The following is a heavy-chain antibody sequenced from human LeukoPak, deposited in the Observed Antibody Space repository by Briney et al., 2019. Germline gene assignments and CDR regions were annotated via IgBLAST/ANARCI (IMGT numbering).Heavy chain of an antibody. CDR1: GFTFSSYS. CDR2: ISSSSSYI. V-gene: IGHV3-21*01. CDR3: ARGPPYSSSSVFFDY. J-gene: IGHJ4*02. Sequence: VKPGGSLILSCAASGFTFSSYSMNWVRQAPGKGLEWVSSISSSSSYIYYADSVKGRFTISRDNAKNSLYLQMNSLRAEDTAVYYCARGPPYSSSSVFFDYWGQGTLVTVSS. D-gene: IGHD6-6*01.